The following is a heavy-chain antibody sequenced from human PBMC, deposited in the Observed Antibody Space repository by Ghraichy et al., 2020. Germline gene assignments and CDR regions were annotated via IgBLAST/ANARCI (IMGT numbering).Heavy chain of an antibody. D-gene: IGHD3-10*01. V-gene: IGHV4-34*01. J-gene: IGHJ5*02. CDR2: INHSGST. Sequence: SETLSLTCAVYGGSFSAYYWSWIRQPPGKGLEWIGEINHSGSTKYTPSLKSRVTISVDTSKNHFSLKLTSVTAADTAVYYCARVLTMVRGVLYWFDPWGQGTLVTVSS. CDR1: GGSFSAYY. CDR3: ARVLTMVRGVLYWFDP.